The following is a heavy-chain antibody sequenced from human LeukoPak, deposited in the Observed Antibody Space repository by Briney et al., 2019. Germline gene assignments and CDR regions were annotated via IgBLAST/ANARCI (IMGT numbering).Heavy chain of an antibody. CDR3: ASTTYYYDSSGYYLQYYFDY. V-gene: IGHV1-69*05. D-gene: IGHD3-22*01. Sequence: SVKVSCKASGGTFISYAISWVRQAPGQGVEWMGGIIPVFGTASYAQKLQGRVTITTDESTSTAYMELSSLISEDTAVYYCASTTYYYDSSGYYLQYYFDYWGQGTLVTVSS. CDR2: IIPVFGTA. CDR1: GGTFISYA. J-gene: IGHJ4*02.